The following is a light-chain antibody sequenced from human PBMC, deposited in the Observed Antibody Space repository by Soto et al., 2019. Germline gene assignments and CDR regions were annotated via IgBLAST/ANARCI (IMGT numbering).Light chain of an antibody. Sequence: EIVLTQFPGTLSLSPGERATLTCRASQSVGSNYLAWYQQRPGQPPNLLIFAASHRAPDIPDRFSGSGSGTDFTLTISRLEPEHFAVYYCQQYGSSIQTFGQGTKVEIK. CDR2: AAS. V-gene: IGKV3-20*01. CDR3: QQYGSSIQT. CDR1: QSVGSNY. J-gene: IGKJ1*01.